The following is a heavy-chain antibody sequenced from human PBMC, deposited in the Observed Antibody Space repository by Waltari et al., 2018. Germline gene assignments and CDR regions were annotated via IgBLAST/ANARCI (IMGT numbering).Heavy chain of an antibody. Sequence: QVQLVQSGAEVKKPGASVKVSCKASGYTFTSYAMHWVRQAPGQRLEWMGWINAGNGNTKYSQKFQGRVTITRDTSASTAYMELSSLRSEDTAVYYCARDHCSRTTCYYFDYWGQGTLVTVSS. CDR3: ARDHCSRTTCYYFDY. CDR2: INAGNGNT. V-gene: IGHV1-3*01. J-gene: IGHJ4*02. D-gene: IGHD2-2*01. CDR1: GYTFTSYA.